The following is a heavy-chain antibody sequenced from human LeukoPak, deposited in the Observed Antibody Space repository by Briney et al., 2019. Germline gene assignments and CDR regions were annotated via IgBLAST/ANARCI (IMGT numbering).Heavy chain of an antibody. Sequence: SVKVSCKASGGTFSSYAISWVRQAPGQGLEWMGGIIPIFGTANYAQKFQGRVTITADESTSTAYMELSSLRSEDTAVYYCARVSPRVATHYYYMDVWGKGTTVTVSS. CDR3: ARVSPRVATHYYYMDV. V-gene: IGHV1-69*13. J-gene: IGHJ6*03. CDR1: GGTFSSYA. CDR2: IIPIFGTA.